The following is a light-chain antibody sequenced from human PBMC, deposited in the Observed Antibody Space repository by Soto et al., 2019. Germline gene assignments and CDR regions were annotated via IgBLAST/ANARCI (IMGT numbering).Light chain of an antibody. CDR3: QQSYSSAVT. Sequence: DIQMTQSPSSLSASVGDTVTITCRASQRIGSHLNWYQQKPGKAPKFLIYSASSLQGGVPSRFSGSGSGTDFTLTISSLQLEDLATYYCQQSYSSAVTFGQGTRLEIK. V-gene: IGKV1-39*01. CDR1: QRIGSH. J-gene: IGKJ5*01. CDR2: SAS.